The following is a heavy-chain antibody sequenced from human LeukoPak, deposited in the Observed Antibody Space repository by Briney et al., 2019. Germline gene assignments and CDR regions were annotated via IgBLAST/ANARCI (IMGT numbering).Heavy chain of an antibody. CDR3: ARGYTSSWTEGFFDY. D-gene: IGHD6-13*01. J-gene: IGHJ4*02. Sequence: GGSLRLSCAASGFTFSSYAMSWVRQAPGKGLEWVSAISASGGSTYYADSVKGRFTISRDNSKNTLYLQMNSLRADDTAVYYCARGYTSSWTEGFFDYWGQGTLVTVSS. CDR1: GFTFSSYA. V-gene: IGHV3-23*01. CDR2: ISASGGST.